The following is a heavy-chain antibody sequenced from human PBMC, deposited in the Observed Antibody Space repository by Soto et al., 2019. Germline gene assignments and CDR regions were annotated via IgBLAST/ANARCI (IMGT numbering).Heavy chain of an antibody. D-gene: IGHD2-15*01. CDR2: ISGSGGNT. CDR1: GFTFSSYT. CDR3: ARVESDVVVVAATIPDYYYYYGMDV. J-gene: IGHJ6*02. Sequence: GGSLRLSCAASGFTFSSYTMNWVRQAPGKGLEWVSAISGSGGNTYYADSVKGRFTISRDNSKSTLYLQMNSLRAEDTAVYYCARVESDVVVVAATIPDYYYYYGMDVWGQGTTVTVSS. V-gene: IGHV3-23*01.